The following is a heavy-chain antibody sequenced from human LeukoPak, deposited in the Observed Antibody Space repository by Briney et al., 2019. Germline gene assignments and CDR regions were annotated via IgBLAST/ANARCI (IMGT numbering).Heavy chain of an antibody. D-gene: IGHD1-26*01. V-gene: IGHV3-23*01. J-gene: IGHJ4*02. CDR3: AKGGKWDVTPFDY. CDR2: ISGGGGST. Sequence: GGSLRLSCAASAFTFSSHAMNWVRQAPGKGLEWVPTISGGGGSTYYADSVKGRFTISRDNSKNTLYLQVNSLRAEDTAVYYCAKGGKWDVTPFDYWGQGTLVTVSS. CDR1: AFTFSSHA.